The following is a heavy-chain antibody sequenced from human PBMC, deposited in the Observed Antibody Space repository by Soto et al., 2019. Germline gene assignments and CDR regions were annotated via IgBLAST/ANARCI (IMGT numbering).Heavy chain of an antibody. D-gene: IGHD3-3*01. J-gene: IGHJ5*02. CDR2: INPNGGST. CDR1: GDTFPSYY. V-gene: IGHV1-46*03. CDR3: ARSSGGDFGIIIEGSDWFDP. Sequence: GASVKVSCKSPGDTFPSYYLHWERQAPGQGLEWMGVINPNGGSTKYAQKFQGRVTMTRYTSRSTVYMELRSLRSDDTAIYYCARSSGGDFGIIIEGSDWFDPWGQGTLFPFSS.